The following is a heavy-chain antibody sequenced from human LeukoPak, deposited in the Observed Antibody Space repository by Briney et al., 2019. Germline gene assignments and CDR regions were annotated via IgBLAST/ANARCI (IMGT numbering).Heavy chain of an antibody. D-gene: IGHD6-13*01. Sequence: SETLSLTCTVSGGSISSHYWSWIRQPPGKGLEWIGYIYYSGSTNYNPSLKSRVTISVDTSKNQFSLKLSSVTAADTAVYYCARERRDAAAGTVDYWGQGTLVTVSS. CDR3: ARERRDAAAGTVDY. CDR1: GGSISSHY. CDR2: IYYSGST. V-gene: IGHV4-59*11. J-gene: IGHJ4*02.